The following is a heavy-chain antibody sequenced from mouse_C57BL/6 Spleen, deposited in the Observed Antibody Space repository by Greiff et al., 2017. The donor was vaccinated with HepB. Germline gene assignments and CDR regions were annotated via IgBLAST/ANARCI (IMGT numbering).Heavy chain of an antibody. D-gene: IGHD1-1*01. J-gene: IGHJ4*01. V-gene: IGHV1-81*01. Sequence: QVQLQQSGAELARPGASVKLSCKASGYTFTSYGISWVKQRTGQGLEWIGEIYPRSGNTYYNEKFKGKATLTADKSSSTAYMELRSLTSEDSAVYFCARGGTYYGSSYYAMDYWGQGTSVTVSS. CDR2: IYPRSGNT. CDR1: GYTFTSYG. CDR3: ARGGTYYGSSYYAMDY.